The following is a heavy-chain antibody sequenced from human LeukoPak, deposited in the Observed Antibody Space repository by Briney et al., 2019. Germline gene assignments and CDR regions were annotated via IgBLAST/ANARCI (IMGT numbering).Heavy chain of an antibody. CDR2: IFTSASDN. V-gene: IGHV5-51*01. Sequence: GESLKISCKGSGYTFATNWIGWVRQMPGKGLEWMGIIFTSASDNRYSPSFQGQVTISVDKSISTAYLQGSSLKASDTAMYYCARPPRDWGQGTLVTVSS. J-gene: IGHJ4*02. CDR3: ARPPRD. CDR1: GYTFATNW.